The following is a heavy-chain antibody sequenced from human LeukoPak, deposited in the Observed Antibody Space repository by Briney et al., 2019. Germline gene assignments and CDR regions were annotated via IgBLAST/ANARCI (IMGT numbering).Heavy chain of an antibody. D-gene: IGHD4-17*01. Sequence: GGSLRLSCAASGFTFSSYSMNWVRQASGKGLEWVSSISSSSSYIYYADSVKGRFTISRDNAKNSLYLQMNSLRAEDTAVYYCARHGYGDDTGFSDYWGQGTLVTVSS. CDR2: ISSSSSYI. V-gene: IGHV3-21*04. CDR1: GFTFSSYS. J-gene: IGHJ4*02. CDR3: ARHGYGDDTGFSDY.